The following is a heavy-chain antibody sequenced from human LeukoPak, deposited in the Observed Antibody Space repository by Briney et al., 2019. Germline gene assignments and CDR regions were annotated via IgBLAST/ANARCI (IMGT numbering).Heavy chain of an antibody. CDR3: ARHEAPYYYGMDV. CDR2: IYPGDSDT. CDR1: GYSFTSHW. J-gene: IGHJ6*02. Sequence: GESLKISCKGSGYSFTSHWIGWVRQMPGKGLEWMGIIYPGDSDTRYSPSFQGQVTISADKSISTAYLQWSSLKASDTAMYYCARHEAPYYYGMDVWGQGTTVTVSS. V-gene: IGHV5-51*01.